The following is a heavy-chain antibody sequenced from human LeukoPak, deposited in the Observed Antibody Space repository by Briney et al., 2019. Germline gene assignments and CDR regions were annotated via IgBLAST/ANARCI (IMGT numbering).Heavy chain of an antibody. CDR3: AASPYYSSGWYVFDY. CDR1: GYTLTELS. Sequence: ASVKVSSKVSGYTLTELSMHWVRQAPGKGLEGMGGFDPEDGETIYAQKFQGRVTMTEDTSTDTAYMELSSLRSEDTAVYYCAASPYYSSGWYVFDYWGQGTLVTVSS. J-gene: IGHJ4*02. CDR2: FDPEDGET. D-gene: IGHD6-13*01. V-gene: IGHV1-24*01.